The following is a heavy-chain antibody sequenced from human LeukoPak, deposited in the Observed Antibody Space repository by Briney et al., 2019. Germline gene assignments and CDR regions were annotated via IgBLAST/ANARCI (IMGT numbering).Heavy chain of an antibody. Sequence: PGGSLRLSCAASGFTFSAYAMTWVRRAPGKGLEWVSTISDDSDSTYYADSVMGRFTISRDNSKNTLYLQMNSLRAEDTAAYFCAKARGYSYGDPFEYWGQGTPVTVSS. CDR1: GFTFSAYA. CDR2: ISDDSDST. CDR3: AKARGYSYGDPFEY. J-gene: IGHJ4*02. V-gene: IGHV3-23*01. D-gene: IGHD5-18*01.